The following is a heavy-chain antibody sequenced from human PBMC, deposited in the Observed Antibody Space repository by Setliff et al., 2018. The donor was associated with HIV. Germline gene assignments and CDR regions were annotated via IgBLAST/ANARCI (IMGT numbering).Heavy chain of an antibody. D-gene: IGHD5-12*01. Sequence: SVKVSCKSSGGTFSRHTISWVRQAPGQGLEWMGGIIPIFGTTNYAQNFQGRVSITADASTSTAYMELSGLRSEDTAVYYCAIDVIGGWLRPMPDFWGPGTLVTVSS. J-gene: IGHJ4*02. CDR1: GGTFSRHT. CDR3: AIDVIGGWLRPMPDF. CDR2: IIPIFGTT. V-gene: IGHV1-69*13.